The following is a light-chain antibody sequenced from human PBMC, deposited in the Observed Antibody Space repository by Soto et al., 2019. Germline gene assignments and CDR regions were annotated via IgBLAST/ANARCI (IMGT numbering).Light chain of an antibody. Sequence: QSVLSQPPSASGTPGQKITIYCSGSTSNIGSNYLYWYQQLPRTAPKLLIYRNNKRPSGVPDRFSGSKSGTSASLAISGLRSEDEADYYCGAWDDSLSGAVFGSGTKVTVL. V-gene: IGLV1-47*01. J-gene: IGLJ1*01. CDR3: GAWDDSLSGAV. CDR2: RNN. CDR1: TSNIGSNY.